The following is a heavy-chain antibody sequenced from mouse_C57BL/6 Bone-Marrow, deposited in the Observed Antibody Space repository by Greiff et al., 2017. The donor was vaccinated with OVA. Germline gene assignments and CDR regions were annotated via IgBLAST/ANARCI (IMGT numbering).Heavy chain of an antibody. CDR1: GYTFTDYY. V-gene: IGHV1-19*01. CDR2: INPYNGGT. J-gene: IGHJ4*01. D-gene: IGHD1-1*01. CDR3: AGWNRDGSSYGRDYAMDD. Sequence: EVQLVESGPVLVKPGASVKMSCKASGYTFTDYYMNWVKQSHGKSLEWIGVINPYNGGTSYNQKFKGKATLTVDKSSRTAYMELNSLTAEDSADYYCAGWNRDGSSYGRDYAMDDWGQGTAVTVSS.